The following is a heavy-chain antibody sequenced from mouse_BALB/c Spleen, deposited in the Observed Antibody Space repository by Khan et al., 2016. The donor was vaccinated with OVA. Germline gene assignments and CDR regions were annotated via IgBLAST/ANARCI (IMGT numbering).Heavy chain of an antibody. CDR3: TRWSYFAMDY. V-gene: IGHV1S22*01. CDR2: IYPGSGST. Sequence: LQQPGSELVRPGASVKLSCKASGYTFTSYWMHWVKQRPGQGLEWIGNIYPGSGSTKSDEKFKSKATLTVDTSSSTAYMQLSSLTSEGPAVFDFTRWSYFAMDYWGQGTSVTVSS. CDR1: GYTFTSYW. J-gene: IGHJ4*01.